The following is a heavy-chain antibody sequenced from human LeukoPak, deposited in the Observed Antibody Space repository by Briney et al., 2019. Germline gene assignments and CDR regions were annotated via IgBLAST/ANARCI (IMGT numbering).Heavy chain of an antibody. V-gene: IGHV4-61*02. CDR1: GDSNSSGDYY. J-gene: IGHJ3*02. CDR2: ISSSGST. Sequence: SETLSLTCTVSGDSNSSGDYYWSWIRQPAGKGLEWIGRISSSGSTNYNPSLKSRVTISVDTSKDQFSLKLSSVTAADTAVYFCARGPYSYDSSGAFDIWGQGTMVTVSS. CDR3: ARGPYSYDSSGAFDI. D-gene: IGHD3-22*01.